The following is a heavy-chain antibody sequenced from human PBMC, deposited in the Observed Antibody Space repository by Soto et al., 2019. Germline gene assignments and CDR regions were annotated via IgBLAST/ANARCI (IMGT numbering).Heavy chain of an antibody. Sequence: GGSLRLSCAASGFTFSGSTIHWVRQASGKGLEWVGHIRSKANNYATGYAASAKGRFTISRDDSKSTAYLEMNSLKTEDTAVYFCTRLTFGGWGQGTLVTVSS. J-gene: IGHJ4*02. CDR3: TRLTFGG. CDR1: GFTFSGST. D-gene: IGHD3-16*01. CDR2: IRSKANNYAT. V-gene: IGHV3-73*01.